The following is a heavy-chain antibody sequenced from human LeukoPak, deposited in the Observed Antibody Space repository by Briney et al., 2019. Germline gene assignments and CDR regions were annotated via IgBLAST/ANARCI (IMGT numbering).Heavy chain of an antibody. CDR3: ARGSRRGQHRGSSYVLD. J-gene: IGHJ4*02. V-gene: IGHV4-34*01. D-gene: IGHD3-16*01. Sequence: SETLSLTCAVYGGSFSGYYWSWIRQPPGKGLEWIGEINHSGTTNYNPSLKSRVTISVDASKNQFSLKLSSVTAADTAVYYCARGSRRGQHRGSSYVLDWGRGTLVTVSS. CDR1: GGSFSGYY. CDR2: INHSGTT.